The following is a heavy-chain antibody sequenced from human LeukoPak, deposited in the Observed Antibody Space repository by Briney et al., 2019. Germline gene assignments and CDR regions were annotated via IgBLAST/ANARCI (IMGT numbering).Heavy chain of an antibody. CDR1: DDSISSSSIYY. D-gene: IGHD4/OR15-4a*01. J-gene: IGHJ4*02. CDR2: LHFSGNI. V-gene: IGHV4-39*07. CDR3: ATSRSPNYYSAY. Sequence: KPSETLSLTCTVSDDSISSSSIYYWGWIRQPPGKGLEWIGSLHFSGNIYYNPSLKSRVTISVDTSKNQFSLKLSSVTAADTAIYYCATSRSPNYYSAYWGQGTLVTVSS.